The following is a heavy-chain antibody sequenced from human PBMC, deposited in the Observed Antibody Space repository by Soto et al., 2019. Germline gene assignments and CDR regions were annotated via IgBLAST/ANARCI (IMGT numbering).Heavy chain of an antibody. D-gene: IGHD6-19*01. J-gene: IGHJ6*02. Sequence: PSETLSLTCAVYGGSFSGYYWSWIRQPPGKGLEWIGEINHSGSTNYNPSLKSRVTISVDTSKNQFSLKLSSVTAADTAVYYCARSTRAKAVAGTFHYYYYYGMDVWGQGTTVTVSS. CDR2: INHSGST. CDR1: GGSFSGYY. CDR3: ARSTRAKAVAGTFHYYYYYGMDV. V-gene: IGHV4-34*01.